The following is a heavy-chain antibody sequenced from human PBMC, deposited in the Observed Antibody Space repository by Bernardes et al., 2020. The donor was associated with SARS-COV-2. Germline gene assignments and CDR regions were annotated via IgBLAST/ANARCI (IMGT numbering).Heavy chain of an antibody. CDR1: GFTFSDSA. D-gene: IGHD6-13*01. J-gene: IGHJ3*01. CDR3: TRVPPYANSWWDAFDV. Sequence: GGSLRLSCEASGFTFSDSAMYWVRQASGKGLEWVGRIRSKANNYATAYAASVKGRFIISRDDSKNTAYLQMNSLKTEDTALYYCTRVPPYANSWWDAFDVWGQGTMVSVSS. CDR2: IRSKANNYAT. V-gene: IGHV3-73*01.